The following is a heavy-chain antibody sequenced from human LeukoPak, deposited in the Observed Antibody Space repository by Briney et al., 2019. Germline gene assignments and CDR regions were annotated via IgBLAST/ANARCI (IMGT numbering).Heavy chain of an antibody. CDR3: ARGGSSSKWYEVSLDY. CDR1: GYTFTGYY. D-gene: IGHD6-13*01. V-gene: IGHV1-2*02. Sequence: ASVKVSCKASGYTFTGYYMHWVRQAPGQGLERMGWINPNSGGTNYAQKFQGRVTMTRDTSISTAYMELSRLRSDNTAVYYCARGGSSSKWYEVSLDYWGQGTLVTVSS. CDR2: INPNSGGT. J-gene: IGHJ4*02.